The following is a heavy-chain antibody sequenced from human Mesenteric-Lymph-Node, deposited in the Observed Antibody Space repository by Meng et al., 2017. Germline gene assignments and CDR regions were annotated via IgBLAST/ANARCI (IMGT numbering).Heavy chain of an antibody. V-gene: IGHV4-31*02. CDR3: ARGRDTAKSGY. Sequence: SCTVSGGSISSGNYHWSWFRQHPGKGLEWIGTLYYTRTTYYNPSLMSRPTISLDTSKNQFSLNLNSVTAADTAIYYCARGRDTAKSGYWGQGTLVTVSS. CDR2: LYYTRTT. J-gene: IGHJ4*02. CDR1: GGSISSGNYH. D-gene: IGHD5-18*01.